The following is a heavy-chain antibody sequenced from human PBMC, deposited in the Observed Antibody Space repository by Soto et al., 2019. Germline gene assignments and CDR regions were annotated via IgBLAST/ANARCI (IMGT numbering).Heavy chain of an antibody. Sequence: QAQLEESGGGVVQPGTSLRLSCSASSFSFSSSGMHWVRQPPGKGLEWVAAIWDDGGNKYYADSVRGRFTISRDNSKNTLFLQMNSLRAEVTALYYCARSSGSYFAAFYDTWGQGTLVSVSS. V-gene: IGHV3-33*01. CDR3: ARSSGSYFAAFYDT. J-gene: IGHJ4*02. D-gene: IGHD1-26*01. CDR2: IWDDGGNK. CDR1: SFSFSSSG.